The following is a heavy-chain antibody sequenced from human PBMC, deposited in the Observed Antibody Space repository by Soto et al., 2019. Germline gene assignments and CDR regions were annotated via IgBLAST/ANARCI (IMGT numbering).Heavy chain of an antibody. V-gene: IGHV1-18*01. D-gene: IGHD6-19*01. CDR2: ISGYNGNT. CDR1: GYTFSNYG. Sequence: QVQLVQSGAEVKKPGASVTVSCKTSGYTFSNYGINWVRQAPGQGLEWMGWISGYNGNTNYAQTVQGRVTMTTDTSNGTVHMELRSLKAEDTAVVDCARLIMVGGGFDPNYYPGMDVCGHGTSVIVSS. J-gene: IGHJ6*02. CDR3: ARLIMVGGGFDPNYYPGMDV.